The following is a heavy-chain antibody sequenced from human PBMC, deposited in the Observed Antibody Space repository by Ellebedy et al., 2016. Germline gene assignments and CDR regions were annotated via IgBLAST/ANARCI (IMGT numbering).Heavy chain of an antibody. J-gene: IGHJ3*02. CDR2: ITESGVT. Sequence: SETLSLTXALHGGSLSGYYWNWIRQSPGKGLEWIGQITESGVTTYNPSLKSRVSMSVDTSRKQVSLSLRYVTAADTAVYYCARALYSGYDFDAFEIWGRGTTVTVSS. D-gene: IGHD5-12*01. V-gene: IGHV4-34*01. CDR3: ARALYSGYDFDAFEI. CDR1: GGSLSGYY.